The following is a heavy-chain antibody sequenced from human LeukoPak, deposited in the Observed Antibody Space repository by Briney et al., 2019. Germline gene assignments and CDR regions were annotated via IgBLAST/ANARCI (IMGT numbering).Heavy chain of an antibody. Sequence: PSETLSLTCTVSGGSISSHYWSWIRQPPGKGLEWIGYIYYSGSTNYNPSLKSRVTISVDTSKNQFSLKLSSVTAADTAVYYCARGRDYGSGSGWFDPWGQGTLVTVSS. CDR2: IYYSGST. D-gene: IGHD3-10*01. CDR3: ARGRDYGSGSGWFDP. J-gene: IGHJ5*02. V-gene: IGHV4-59*11. CDR1: GGSISSHY.